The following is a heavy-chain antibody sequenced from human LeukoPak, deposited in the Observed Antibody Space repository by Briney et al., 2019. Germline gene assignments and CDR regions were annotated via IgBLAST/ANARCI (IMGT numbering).Heavy chain of an antibody. CDR3: ARDYCTNGVCYPWTD. J-gene: IGHJ4*02. V-gene: IGHV1-8*01. Sequence: ASVKVSCKASGYTFTSYDINWVRQATGQGLEWMGWMNPNSGNTGYAQKFQGRVTMTRDTSTSTVYMELSSLRSEDTAVYYCARDYCTNGVCYPWTDWGQGTLVTVSS. CDR1: GYTFTSYD. D-gene: IGHD2-8*01. CDR2: MNPNSGNT.